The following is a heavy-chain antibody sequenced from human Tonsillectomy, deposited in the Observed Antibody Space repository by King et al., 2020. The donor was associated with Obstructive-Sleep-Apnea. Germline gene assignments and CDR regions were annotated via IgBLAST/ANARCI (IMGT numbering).Heavy chain of an antibody. CDR2: ISDDGKSK. V-gene: IGHV3-30*04. CDR1: GFTFSTYA. Sequence: VQLVESGGGVVQPGRSLRLSCAASGFTFSTYAMHWVRQAPGEGLEWVAVISDDGKSKYYADSVKGRFTISRDNSRKSLFLQINSLRNEDTAIYYCVKENHSDSPLLYGMDVWGQGTTVSVSS. J-gene: IGHJ6*02. CDR3: VKENHSDSPLLYGMDV. D-gene: IGHD1-14*01.